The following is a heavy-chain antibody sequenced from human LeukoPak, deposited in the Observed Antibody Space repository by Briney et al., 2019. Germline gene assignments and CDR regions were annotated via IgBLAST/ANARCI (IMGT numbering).Heavy chain of an antibody. CDR1: GFTFDDYA. CDR3: AKVGRDGYNREISFDY. D-gene: IGHD5-24*01. V-gene: IGHV3-9*01. Sequence: PGGSLRLSCAASGFTFDDYAMHWVRQAPGKGLGWVSGISWNSGSIGYADSVKGRFTISRDNAKNSLYLQMNSLRAEDTALYYCAKVGRDGYNREISFDYWGQGTLVTVSS. J-gene: IGHJ4*02. CDR2: ISWNSGSI.